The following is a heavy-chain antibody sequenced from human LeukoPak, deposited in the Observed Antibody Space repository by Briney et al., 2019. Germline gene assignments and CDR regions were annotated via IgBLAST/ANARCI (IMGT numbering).Heavy chain of an antibody. J-gene: IGHJ4*02. Sequence: ASVTVSCKASGYTFTSYGISGLRQPPAQGLEWVGWISAYNDNTYFAHKLQDRVTMTTDTSTNTAYMELRSLRSDDTAVYYCARDQNVGQLVQKFWGQGTLVTVSS. CDR1: GYTFTSYG. CDR3: ARDQNVGQLVQKF. D-gene: IGHD6-13*01. V-gene: IGHV1-18*04. CDR2: ISAYNDNT.